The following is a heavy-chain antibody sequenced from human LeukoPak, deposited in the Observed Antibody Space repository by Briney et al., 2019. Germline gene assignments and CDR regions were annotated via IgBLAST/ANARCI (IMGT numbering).Heavy chain of an antibody. J-gene: IGHJ4*02. CDR2: INGDGRNI. Sequence: GGSLRLSCTASGFTFNTYHMDWVRQAPGKGLVWVSRINGDGRNINYADSVRGRFTISRDNAKNTLYLQMNTLRVEDTAVYYCGRGMRDYYGLDYWGQGILVTVSS. D-gene: IGHD3-10*01. CDR3: GRGMRDYYGLDY. V-gene: IGHV3-74*01. CDR1: GFTFNTYH.